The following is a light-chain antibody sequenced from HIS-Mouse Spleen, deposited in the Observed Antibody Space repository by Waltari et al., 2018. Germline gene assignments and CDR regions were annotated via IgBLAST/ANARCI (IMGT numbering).Light chain of an antibody. CDR3: QQYYSTPFT. Sequence: DIVMTQSPDSLAVSLGERATINCKSSPSVLYSSNNQNYLAWYQQKPGQPPKLLIYWASTRESGVPDRFSGSGSGTDFTLTISSLQAEDVAVYYCQQYYSTPFTFGPGTKVDIK. CDR2: WAS. J-gene: IGKJ3*01. CDR1: PSVLYSSNNQNY. V-gene: IGKV4-1*01.